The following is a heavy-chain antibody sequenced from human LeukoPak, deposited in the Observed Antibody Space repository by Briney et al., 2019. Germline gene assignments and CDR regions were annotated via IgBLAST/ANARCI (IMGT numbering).Heavy chain of an antibody. CDR3: AREFDYGLYYDS. V-gene: IGHV4-30-4*08. CDR1: GGSISSGDYY. D-gene: IGHD4-17*01. J-gene: IGHJ4*02. Sequence: SQTLSLTCTVSGGSISSGDYYWSWIREPPGKGLAWIGYIYYSGSTYYNPSLKRRATISVDTSKNQFSLKLSSVTAAATAVYCGAREFDYGLYYDSWGQGTLVTVSS. CDR2: IYYSGST.